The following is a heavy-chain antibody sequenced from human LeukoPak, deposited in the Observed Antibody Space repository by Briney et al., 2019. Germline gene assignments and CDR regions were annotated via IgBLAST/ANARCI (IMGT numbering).Heavy chain of an antibody. D-gene: IGHD2-21*01. CDR2: LYYSGYS. CDR1: GGSITSYY. CDR3: ARHSIASDGARLLDY. J-gene: IGHJ4*02. Sequence: SETLSLTCTVSGGSITSYYWAWLRQPPGKGLEWIGYLYYSGYSNYNPSLKSRVSMSVDTSKNQFSLKLTSVTAADTAVYYCARHSIASDGARLLDYWGRGTLVTVSS. V-gene: IGHV4-59*08.